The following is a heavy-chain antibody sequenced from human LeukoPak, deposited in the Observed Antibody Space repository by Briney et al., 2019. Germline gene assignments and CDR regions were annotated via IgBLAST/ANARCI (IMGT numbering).Heavy chain of an antibody. Sequence: SETLFLTCTVAGGSISSYYWSWIRQPPGKGLEWIGYIYTSGGTNYNPSLKSRVTISVDTSKNQFSLKLSSVTAADTAVYYCARQPAYAWFDPWGQGTLVTVSS. CDR1: GGSISSYY. J-gene: IGHJ5*02. D-gene: IGHD1-14*01. CDR2: IYTSGGT. CDR3: ARQPAYAWFDP. V-gene: IGHV4-4*09.